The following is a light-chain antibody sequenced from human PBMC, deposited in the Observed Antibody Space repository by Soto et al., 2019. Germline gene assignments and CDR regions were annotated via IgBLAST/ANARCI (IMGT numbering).Light chain of an antibody. V-gene: IGLV1-47*01. J-gene: IGLJ3*02. CDR2: RNN. CDR1: SSNIETNY. Sequence: QSVLTQPPSASGTPGQRVTISCSGSSSNIETNYVYWYQQLPGTAPKVLIYRNNQRPSRVPDRFSASKSGTSASLATSGLRSEDEADYYCAAWDGSLSGWVFGGGTKLTVL. CDR3: AAWDGSLSGWV.